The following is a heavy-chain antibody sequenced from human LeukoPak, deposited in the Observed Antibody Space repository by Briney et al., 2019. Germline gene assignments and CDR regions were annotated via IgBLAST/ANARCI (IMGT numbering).Heavy chain of an antibody. Sequence: SETLSLTCGVSGGSITTTNYWSWVRQSPGRGLGWIGEISLSGYTGFNPSLKSRVTISVDTSKNQFSLKLSSVTAADTAVYYCARTWSGYSTHWGQGTLVTVSS. J-gene: IGHJ4*02. V-gene: IGHV4-4*02. CDR1: GGSITTTNY. D-gene: IGHD3-3*01. CDR3: ARTWSGYSTH. CDR2: ISLSGYT.